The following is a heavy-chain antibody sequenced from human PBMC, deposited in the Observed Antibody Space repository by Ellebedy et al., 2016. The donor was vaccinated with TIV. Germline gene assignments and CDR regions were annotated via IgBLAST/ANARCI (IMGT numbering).Heavy chain of an antibody. V-gene: IGHV3-66*01. D-gene: IGHD5-18*01. Sequence: GESLKISCAASGFTVSSNYMRLVRQAPGKGLEWVSVIYSGGATSYADSVKGRFTISRDNSKNTLYLQMNSLRVEDTAVYYGARKNIYGFDWGQGTLVTVSS. J-gene: IGHJ4*02. CDR1: GFTVSSNY. CDR3: ARKNIYGFD. CDR2: IYSGGAT.